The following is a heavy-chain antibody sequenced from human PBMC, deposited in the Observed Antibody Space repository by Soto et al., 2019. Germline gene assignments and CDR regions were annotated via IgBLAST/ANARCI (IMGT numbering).Heavy chain of an antibody. D-gene: IGHD3-9*01. Sequence: GGSLRLSCAASGFTFSSYSMNWVRQAPGKGLEWVSSISSSSSYTYYADSVKGRFTISRDNAKNSLYLQMNSLRAEDTAVYYCANQLYYDILTGPGDAFDIWGQGTMVTVSS. V-gene: IGHV3-21*04. CDR2: ISSSSSYT. J-gene: IGHJ3*02. CDR1: GFTFSSYS. CDR3: ANQLYYDILTGPGDAFDI.